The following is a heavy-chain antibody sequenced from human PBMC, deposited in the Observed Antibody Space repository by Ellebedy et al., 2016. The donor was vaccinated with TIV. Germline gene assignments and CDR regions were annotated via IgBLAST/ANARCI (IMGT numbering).Heavy chain of an antibody. D-gene: IGHD6-13*01. CDR3: AKDEGRGYSSSWSGAPFDY. Sequence: GESLKISCAASGFTFDDYAMHWVRQAPGKGLEWVSLISGDGGSTYYADSVKGQFTISRDNSKNSLYLQMNSLRTEDTALYYCAKDEGRGYSSSWSGAPFDYWGQGTLVTVSS. CDR2: ISGDGGST. V-gene: IGHV3-43*02. J-gene: IGHJ4*02. CDR1: GFTFDDYA.